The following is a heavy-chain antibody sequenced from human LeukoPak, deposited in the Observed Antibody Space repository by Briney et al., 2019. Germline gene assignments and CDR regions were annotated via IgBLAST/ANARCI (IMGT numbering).Heavy chain of an antibody. CDR3: GAARQYVGAFDI. V-gene: IGHV3-48*03. D-gene: IGHD3-16*01. CDR1: GFTFRSYE. J-gene: IGHJ3*02. CDR2: ISSGGTTI. Sequence: GGSLRLSCAASGFTFRSYELYWVRQAPGKGLEWISYISSGGTTIKYADSVKGRFTISRDDASQSLYLQMKSLRAEDTAVYYCGAARQYVGAFDIWGQGTLVTVSS.